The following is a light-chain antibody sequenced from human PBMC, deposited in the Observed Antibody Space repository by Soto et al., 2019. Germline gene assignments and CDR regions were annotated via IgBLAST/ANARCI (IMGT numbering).Light chain of an antibody. CDR2: WTS. CDR3: QQQDPTPLN. J-gene: IGKJ2*01. Sequence: DMVMTQSPDSLAVSLGESATINCKSSQSVLKSSNNKNYLAWYQQKPGQPPKILIYWTSTRESGLPDRFSGSGSEPDFTLTISSLQAEDVAIYYCQQQDPTPLNFGQWTTLEIK. CDR1: QSVLKSSNNKNY. V-gene: IGKV4-1*01.